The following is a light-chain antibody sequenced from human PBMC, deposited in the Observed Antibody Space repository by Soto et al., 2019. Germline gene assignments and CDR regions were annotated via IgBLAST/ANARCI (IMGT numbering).Light chain of an antibody. V-gene: IGKV3-15*01. CDR2: DAS. CDR1: QSVSSD. Sequence: EIVMTQPPATLSVSPGERATRSCRASQSVSSDLAWYQQKPGQAPRLLIYDASTRATGIRVRFSGSGSGTEFPLPKSSPQSEDFALYYCQQKNKWPPLTFGGGTKVEI. J-gene: IGKJ4*01. CDR3: QQKNKWPPLT.